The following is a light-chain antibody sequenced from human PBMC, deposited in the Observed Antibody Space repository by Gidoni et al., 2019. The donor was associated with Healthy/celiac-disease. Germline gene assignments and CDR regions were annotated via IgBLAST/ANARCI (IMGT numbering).Light chain of an antibody. CDR1: QSISSC. J-gene: IGKJ1*01. Sequence: DIQMTHSPSSLSASVGDRVTITCRASQSISSCLNWYQQKPGKAPKLLIYAASSLQSGVPSRFSGSGSGTDFTLTISSLQPEDFATYYCQQSYSTPPTFGQGTKVEIK. CDR3: QQSYSTPPT. CDR2: AAS. V-gene: IGKV1-39*01.